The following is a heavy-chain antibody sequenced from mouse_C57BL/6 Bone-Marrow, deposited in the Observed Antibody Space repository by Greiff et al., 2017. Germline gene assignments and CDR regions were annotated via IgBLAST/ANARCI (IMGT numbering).Heavy chain of an antibody. CDR1: GYAFSSSW. Sequence: VMLVESGPELVKPGASVKISCKASGYAFSSSWMNWVKQRPGKGLEWIGRIYPGDGDTNYNGKFKGKATLTADKSSSTAYMQLSSLTSEDSAVYFCAREEDYAMDYWGQGTSVTVSS. CDR3: AREEDYAMDY. CDR2: IYPGDGDT. V-gene: IGHV1-82*01. J-gene: IGHJ4*01.